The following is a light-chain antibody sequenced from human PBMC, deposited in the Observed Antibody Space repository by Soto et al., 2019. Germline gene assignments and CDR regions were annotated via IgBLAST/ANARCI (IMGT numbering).Light chain of an antibody. CDR1: SSDVGGYNY. V-gene: IGLV2-14*01. CDR3: SSYTSSSTPGV. J-gene: IGLJ1*01. Sequence: QPASVSGSPGQSITISCTGTSSDVGGYNYVSWYQRHPGKAPKLMIYDVTNRPSGVSNRFSGSKSGNTASLTISGLQAEDESDYYCSSYTSSSTPGVFGPGTKLTVL. CDR2: DVT.